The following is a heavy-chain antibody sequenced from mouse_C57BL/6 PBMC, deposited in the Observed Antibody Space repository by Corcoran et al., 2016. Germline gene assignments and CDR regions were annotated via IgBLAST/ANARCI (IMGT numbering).Heavy chain of an antibody. Sequence: EVQLQQSGPELVKPGASVKISCKASGYTFTDYYMNWVKQSHGKSLEWIGDINPNNGGTSYNQKFKGKATLTVDKSSSTAYMELRSLTSEDSAVYYCARSIRVTPYYYAMDYWGQGTSVTVSS. CDR3: ARSIRVTPYYYAMDY. CDR1: GYTFTDYY. V-gene: IGHV1-26*01. CDR2: INPNNGGT. D-gene: IGHD2-2*01. J-gene: IGHJ4*01.